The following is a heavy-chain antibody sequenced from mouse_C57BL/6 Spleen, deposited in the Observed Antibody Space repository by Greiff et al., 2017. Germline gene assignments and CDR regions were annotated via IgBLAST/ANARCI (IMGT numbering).Heavy chain of an antibody. CDR3: ARWDTYDYDRFDD. J-gene: IGHJ2*01. CDR2: IYPRSGNT. Sequence: QVQLQQSGAELARPGASVKLSCRASGYTFTSYGISWVKQRTGQGLEWIGEIYPRSGNTYYNEKFKGKATLTADKSSSTAYMELRSLTSEDSAVYGCARWDTYDYDRFDDWGQCTTLTVSS. CDR1: GYTFTSYG. D-gene: IGHD2-4*01. V-gene: IGHV1-81*01.